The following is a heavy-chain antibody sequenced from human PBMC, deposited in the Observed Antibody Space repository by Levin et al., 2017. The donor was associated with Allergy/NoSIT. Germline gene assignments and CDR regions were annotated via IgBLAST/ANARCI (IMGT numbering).Heavy chain of an antibody. CDR1: GGSISSSNW. D-gene: IGHD5-12*01. CDR2: IYHSGST. V-gene: IGHV4-4*02. Sequence: SCAVSGGSISSSNWWSWVRQPPGKGLEWIGEIYHSGSTNYNPSLKSRVTISVDKSKNQFSLKLSSVTAADTAVYYCARDGEYSGYPRGYFDLWGRGTLVTVSS. CDR3: ARDGEYSGYPRGYFDL. J-gene: IGHJ2*01.